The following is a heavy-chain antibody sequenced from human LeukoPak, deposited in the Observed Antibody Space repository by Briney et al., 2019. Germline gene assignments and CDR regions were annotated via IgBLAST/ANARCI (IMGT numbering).Heavy chain of an antibody. Sequence: ASVKVSCKASSYTFTRHGISWVRQAPGQGLEWMGWISAYNGDTKYAQNFQGRVTITTDTSTSTAYMELRSLRSDDTAVYYCARDPSNTSGNYPYFDYWGQGTLVTVSS. J-gene: IGHJ4*02. CDR1: SYTFTRHG. CDR2: ISAYNGDT. D-gene: IGHD3-22*01. CDR3: ARDPSNTSGNYPYFDY. V-gene: IGHV1-18*01.